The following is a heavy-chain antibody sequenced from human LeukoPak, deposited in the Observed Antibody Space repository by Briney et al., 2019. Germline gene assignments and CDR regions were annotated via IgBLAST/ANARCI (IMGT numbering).Heavy chain of an antibody. Sequence: GVSVKVSCKASGYTFIGYYLHWVRQAPGQGLEWMGWINPHNGDTNYGQKFQGRVTMTRDTSITTAYMELSRLKSDDTAVYYCATVRDIVVGGGPYYFDYWGQGTLVTVSS. D-gene: IGHD2-15*01. J-gene: IGHJ4*02. V-gene: IGHV1-2*02. CDR2: INPHNGDT. CDR1: GYTFIGYY. CDR3: ATVRDIVVGGGPYYFDY.